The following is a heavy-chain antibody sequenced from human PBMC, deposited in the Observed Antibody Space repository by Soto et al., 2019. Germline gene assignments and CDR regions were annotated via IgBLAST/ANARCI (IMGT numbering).Heavy chain of an antibody. Sequence: ASVKVSCKASGYTFTGYYMHWVRQAPGQGLEWMGWINPNSGGTNYAQKFQGRVTMTRDTSISTAYMELSRLRSDDTVVYYCARDHYDFWSGYFYWGQGTLVTVSS. CDR3: ARDHYDFWSGYFY. CDR2: INPNSGGT. J-gene: IGHJ4*02. CDR1: GYTFTGYY. V-gene: IGHV1-2*02. D-gene: IGHD3-3*01.